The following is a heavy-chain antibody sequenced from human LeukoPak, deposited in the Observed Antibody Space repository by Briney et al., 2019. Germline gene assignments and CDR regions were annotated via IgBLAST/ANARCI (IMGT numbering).Heavy chain of an antibody. CDR3: ARETPRYCSSTSCYGSYYYYYMDV. J-gene: IGHJ6*03. Sequence: GGSLRLSCAASGFTFSSYWMSWVRQAPGKGLEWVANIKQDGSEKYYVDSVKGRFTISRDNAKNSLYLQMNSLRAEDTAVYYCARETPRYCSSTSCYGSYYYYYMDVWGKGTTVTVSS. CDR2: IKQDGSEK. D-gene: IGHD2-2*01. V-gene: IGHV3-7*01. CDR1: GFTFSSYW.